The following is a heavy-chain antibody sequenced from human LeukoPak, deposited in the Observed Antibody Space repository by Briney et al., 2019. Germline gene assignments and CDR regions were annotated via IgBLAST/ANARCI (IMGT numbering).Heavy chain of an antibody. CDR2: IYYSGST. J-gene: IGHJ4*02. V-gene: IGHV4-39*01. CDR1: GGSISSSSYY. D-gene: IGHD6-13*01. CDR3: ARPTSDYSSSWYY. Sequence: PSETLSLTCTVSGGSISSSSYYWGWIRQPPGKGLEWIGSIYYSGSTYYNPSLKSRVTISVDTSKNQFSLKLSSVTAADTAVYYCARPTSDYSSSWYYWGQGTLVTVSS.